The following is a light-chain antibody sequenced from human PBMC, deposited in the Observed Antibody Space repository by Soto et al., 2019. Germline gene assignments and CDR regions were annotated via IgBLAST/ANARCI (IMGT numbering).Light chain of an antibody. CDR1: QSLVYSNGNAY. V-gene: IGKV2-30*01. Sequence: DAVLTQSPLSLPVTLGQPAAISCRSSQSLVYSNGNAYWIWFQQRPGQSPRRLIYQVSTRDAGVPDRFSGSGSGTYFTLTISRVEAEDVGLYYCMKGTHWPWTFGQGTKVEIK. J-gene: IGKJ1*01. CDR2: QVS. CDR3: MKGTHWPWT.